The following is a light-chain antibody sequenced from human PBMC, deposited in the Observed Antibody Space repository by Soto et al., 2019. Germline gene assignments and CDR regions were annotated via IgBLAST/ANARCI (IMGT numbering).Light chain of an antibody. V-gene: IGKV1-39*01. CDR2: AAF. CDR1: QSIRGY. CDR3: QQSFSSPWT. J-gene: IGKJ1*01. Sequence: DIQMTQSPSSLSASIGDRVTIACRASQSIRGYLNWYQQIPGKAPKLLTYAAFNLQSGVPSRFSGGGSGTDFTLTISSLQPEDFATYYCQQSFSSPWTFAQGTKVEIK.